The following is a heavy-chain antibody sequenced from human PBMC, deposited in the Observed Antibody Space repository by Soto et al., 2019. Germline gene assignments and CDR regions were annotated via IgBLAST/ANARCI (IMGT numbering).Heavy chain of an antibody. V-gene: IGHV4-31*03. CDR2: IYYSGST. Sequence: TLSLTCTVSGGSISGGGYYWSWIRQHPGKGLEWIGYIYYSGSTYYNPSLKSRVTISVDTSKNQFSLKLSSVTAADTAVYYCARSNSRNSSVGWYWFDPWGQGTLVTVSS. J-gene: IGHJ5*02. CDR3: ARSNSRNSSVGWYWFDP. CDR1: GGSISGGGYY. D-gene: IGHD6-19*01.